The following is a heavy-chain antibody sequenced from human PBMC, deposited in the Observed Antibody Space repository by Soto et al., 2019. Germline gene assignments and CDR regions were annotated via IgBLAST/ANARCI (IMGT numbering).Heavy chain of an antibody. V-gene: IGHV3-21*01. CDR1: GFTFSSYS. Sequence: GGSLRLSCAASGFTFSSYSMNWVRQAPGKGLEWVSSISSSSSYIYYADSVKGRFTISRDNAKNSLYLQMNSLRAEDTAVYYCATVLSSRGHVLLYYAFDIWGQGTMVTVSS. CDR3: ATVLSSRGHVLLYYAFDI. CDR2: ISSSSSYI. J-gene: IGHJ3*02. D-gene: IGHD3-10*01.